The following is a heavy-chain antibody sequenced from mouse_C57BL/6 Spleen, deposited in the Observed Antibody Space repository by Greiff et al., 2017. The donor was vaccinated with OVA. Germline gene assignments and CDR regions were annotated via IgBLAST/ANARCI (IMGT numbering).Heavy chain of an antibody. CDR2: IDPPDSYT. CDR3: ARKEGVRYFDV. Sequence: QVQLQQPGAELVMPGASVKLSCQASGYTFTSYWMHWVKQRPGQGLEWIGEIDPPDSYTNYNPKFTGKSTLTVDKSSSTAYMQLSSLTSEEAADYDCARKEGVRYFDVWGTGTTVTVSS. CDR1: GYTFTSYW. J-gene: IGHJ1*03. V-gene: IGHV1-69*01.